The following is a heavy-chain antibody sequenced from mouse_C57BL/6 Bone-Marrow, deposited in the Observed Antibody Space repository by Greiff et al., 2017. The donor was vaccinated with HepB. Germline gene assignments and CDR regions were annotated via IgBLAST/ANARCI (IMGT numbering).Heavy chain of an antibody. CDR1: GYTFTSYW. J-gene: IGHJ4*01. Sequence: QVQLKQSGAELVKPGASVKLSCKASGYTFTSYWMQWVKQRPGQGLEWIGEIDPSDSYTNYNQKFKGKATLTVDTSSSTAYMQLSSLTSEDSAVYYCAREGYDYDYAMDYWGQGTSVTVSS. D-gene: IGHD2-4*01. V-gene: IGHV1-50*01. CDR3: AREGYDYDYAMDY. CDR2: IDPSDSYT.